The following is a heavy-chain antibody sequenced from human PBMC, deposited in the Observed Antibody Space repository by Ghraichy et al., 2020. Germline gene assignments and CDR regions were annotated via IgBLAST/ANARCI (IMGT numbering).Heavy chain of an antibody. CDR1: GGSMSNYF. CDR2: IYISGST. V-gene: IGHV4-4*07. Sequence: SETLSLTCTVSGGSMSNYFWSWIRQPAGKGLEWIGRIYISGSTKYNPSLKSRVTMSVDTSKNQFSLNLSSVTAADTAVYYCARGNYCSGGSCYSYYYYGMDVWGQGTTVTVSS. D-gene: IGHD2-15*01. J-gene: IGHJ6*02. CDR3: ARGNYCSGGSCYSYYYYGMDV.